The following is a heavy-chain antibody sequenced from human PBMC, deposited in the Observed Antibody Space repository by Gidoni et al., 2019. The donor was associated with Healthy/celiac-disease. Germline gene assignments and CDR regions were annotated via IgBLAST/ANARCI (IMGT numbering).Heavy chain of an antibody. CDR3: ARAYLVDTPRDY. CDR1: GITFSHYH. D-gene: IGHD5-18*01. V-gene: IGHV3-11*01. CDR2: ISSSGSTI. Sequence: QVQLVESGGGLVKPGGSLRRYCAASGITFSHYHMRCIRQAPGKGLEWVSYISSSGSTIYYADSVKGRFTISRDNAKNSLYLQMNSLRAEDTDVYYCARAYLVDTPRDYWGQGTLVTVSS. J-gene: IGHJ4*02.